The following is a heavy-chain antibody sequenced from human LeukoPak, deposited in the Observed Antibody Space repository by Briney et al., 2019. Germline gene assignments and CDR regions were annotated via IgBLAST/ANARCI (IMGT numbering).Heavy chain of an antibody. Sequence: GSLRLSCAASGFTFDDYAMHWVRQAPGKGLEWDSLISGDGGSTYYADSVKGRFAISRDNSKNSLYLQMNSLRTEDTALYYCAKGPILTGYYSTGGSYGMDVWGPGTTVTVSS. CDR1: GFTFDDYA. J-gene: IGHJ6*02. CDR3: AKGPILTGYYSTGGSYGMDV. D-gene: IGHD3-9*01. CDR2: ISGDGGST. V-gene: IGHV3-43*02.